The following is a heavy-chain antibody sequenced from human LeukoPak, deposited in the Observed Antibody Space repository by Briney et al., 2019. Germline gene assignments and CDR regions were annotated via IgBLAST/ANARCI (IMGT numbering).Heavy chain of an antibody. V-gene: IGHV4-61*02. D-gene: IGHD4-23*01. CDR3: ATEHSDNGGNPFPY. J-gene: IGHJ4*01. CDR1: GGSISSGSYY. CDR2: IYTSGST. Sequence: SQTLSLTCTVSGGSISSGSYYWSWIRQPAGKGLEWIGRIYTSGSTNYNPSLKSRVTISVDTSKNQFSLKLSSVTAADTAVYYCATEHSDNGGNPFPYWGHASLVTVAS.